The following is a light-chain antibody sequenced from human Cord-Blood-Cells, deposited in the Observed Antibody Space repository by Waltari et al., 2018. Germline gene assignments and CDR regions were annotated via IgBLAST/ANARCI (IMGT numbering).Light chain of an antibody. CDR3: QQRSNWPT. CDR2: DAS. J-gene: IGKJ4*01. V-gene: IGKV3-11*01. CDR1: QSVSSY. Sequence: QSPATLSLSPGERATLSCRASQSVSSYLAWYQQKPGQAPRLLIYDASNRATGIPARFSGSGSGTDFTLTISSLEPEDFAVYYCQQRSNWPTFGGGTKVEIK.